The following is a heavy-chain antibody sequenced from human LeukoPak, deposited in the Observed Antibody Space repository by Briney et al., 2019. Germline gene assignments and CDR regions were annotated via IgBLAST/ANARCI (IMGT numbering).Heavy chain of an antibody. D-gene: IGHD2-2*01. CDR1: GGSISSSNW. V-gene: IGHV4-4*02. CDR2: INHSGST. Sequence: SETLSLTCAVSGGSISSSNWWSWVRQPPGKGLEWIGEINHSGSTNYNPSLKSRITISVDTSKNQFSLKLISVTAADTAVYYCARKASIRGGFHWGQGTLVTVSS. J-gene: IGHJ4*02. CDR3: ARKASIRGGFH.